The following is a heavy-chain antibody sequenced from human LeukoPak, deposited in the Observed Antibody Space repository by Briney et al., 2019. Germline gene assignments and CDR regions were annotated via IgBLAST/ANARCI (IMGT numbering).Heavy chain of an antibody. D-gene: IGHD1-26*01. CDR3: ARVDRIVGATTLFYNFDY. J-gene: IGHJ4*02. CDR1: GYTSTSYD. V-gene: IGHV1-8*03. CDR2: MNPNSGNT. Sequence: ASVKVSCKASGYTSTSYDINWVRQATGQGLEWMGWMNPNSGNTGYAQKFQGRVTITRNTSISTAYMELSSLRSEDMAVYYCARVDRIVGATTLFYNFDYWGQGTLVTVSS.